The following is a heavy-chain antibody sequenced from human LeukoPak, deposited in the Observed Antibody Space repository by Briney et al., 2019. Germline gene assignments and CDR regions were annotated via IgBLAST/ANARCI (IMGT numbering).Heavy chain of an antibody. CDR3: ARDVRYASGWSTPES. Sequence: SETLSLTCTVSGGSMSDHYWSWSRQPSGKGLEWIGRIYSSGSANYSPSLKSRVSMSVDTSNNYFSLNLTSVTAADTALYFCARDVRYASGWSTPESWGQGILVTVSS. J-gene: IGHJ5*02. CDR1: GGSMSDHY. CDR2: IYSSGSA. V-gene: IGHV4-4*07. D-gene: IGHD6-19*01.